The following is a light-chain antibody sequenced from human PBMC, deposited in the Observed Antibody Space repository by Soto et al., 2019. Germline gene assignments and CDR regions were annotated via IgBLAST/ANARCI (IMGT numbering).Light chain of an antibody. Sequence: QSVLTQPPSVSAAPGQKVTISCSGSRSNIEKNYVSWYQHLPGTAPKLLIYDNNKRPSGIPDRFSGSKSGTSASLGITGLQTGDEADYYCGTWDSTLSGVVFGGGTKLTVL. CDR1: RSNIEKNY. V-gene: IGLV1-51*01. J-gene: IGLJ3*02. CDR3: GTWDSTLSGVV. CDR2: DNN.